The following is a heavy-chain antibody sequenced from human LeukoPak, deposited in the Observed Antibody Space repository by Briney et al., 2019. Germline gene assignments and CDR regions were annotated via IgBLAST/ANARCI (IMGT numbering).Heavy chain of an antibody. CDR1: GFMFSAYG. V-gene: IGHV3-30*18. Sequence: GRSLRLSCAASGFMFSAYGMHWVRQAPGKGPEWVAVISSDGSGKNYADSVKGRFTMSRDNSKNTLYLQMNSLRTEDTAVYYCAKDGDCGGGGCFPNNFNYWGQGTLVTVSS. J-gene: IGHJ4*02. CDR2: ISSDGSGK. D-gene: IGHD2-15*01. CDR3: AKDGDCGGGGCFPNNFNY.